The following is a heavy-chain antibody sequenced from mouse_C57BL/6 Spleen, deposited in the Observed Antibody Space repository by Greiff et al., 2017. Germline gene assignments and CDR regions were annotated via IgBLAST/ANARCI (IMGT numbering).Heavy chain of an antibody. CDR2: ISDGGSYT. Sequence: EVKLVESGGGLVKPGGSLKLSCAASGFTFSSYAMSWVRQTPEKRLEWVATISDGGSYTYYPDNVKGRFTISRDNAKNNLYLQMSHLKSEDTAMYYCAQEGAYYSNYGYWGQGTSVTVSS. CDR1: GFTFSSYA. D-gene: IGHD2-5*01. CDR3: AQEGAYYSNYGY. J-gene: IGHJ4*01. V-gene: IGHV5-4*03.